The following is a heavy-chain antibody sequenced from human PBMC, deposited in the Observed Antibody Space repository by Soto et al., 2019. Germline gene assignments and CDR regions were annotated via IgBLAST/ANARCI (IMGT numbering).Heavy chain of an antibody. CDR1: GFTFSDYY. CDR2: ISSSGSTI. D-gene: IGHD2-2*01. CDR3: ASSTSPRDWFDP. J-gene: IGHJ5*02. V-gene: IGHV3-11*01. Sequence: VGSLRLSCAASGFTFSDYYMSWIRQAPGKGLEWVSYISSSGSTIYYADSVKGRFTISRDNAKNSLYLQMNSLRAEDTAVYYCASSTSPRDWFDPWGQGTLVTVSS.